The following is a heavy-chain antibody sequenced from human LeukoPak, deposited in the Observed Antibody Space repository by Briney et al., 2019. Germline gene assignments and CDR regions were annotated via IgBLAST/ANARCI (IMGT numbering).Heavy chain of an antibody. CDR2: INPNSGGA. CDR1: GYTFTGYY. Sequence: GASVKVSCKASGYTFTGYYMHWVRQAPGQGLEWMGWINPNSGGANYAQKFQGRVTMTRDTSISTAYMELSRLRSDDTAVYYCARARIAAAASVAGYWGQGTLVTVSS. CDR3: ARARIAAAASVAGY. J-gene: IGHJ4*02. V-gene: IGHV1-2*02. D-gene: IGHD6-13*01.